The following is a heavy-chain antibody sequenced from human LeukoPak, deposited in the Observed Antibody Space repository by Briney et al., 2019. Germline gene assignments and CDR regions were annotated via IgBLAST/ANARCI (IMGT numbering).Heavy chain of an antibody. CDR3: ARGEEVPAALFDY. D-gene: IGHD2-2*01. V-gene: IGHV3-53*01. J-gene: IGHJ4*02. CDR1: GFTVSSNY. CDR2: IYSGGST. Sequence: GRSLRLSCAASGFTVSSNYMSWVRQAPGKGLEWVSVIYSGGSTYYADSVKGRFTISRDNSKNTLYLQMNSLRAEDTAVYYCARGEEVPAALFDYWGQGTLVTVSS.